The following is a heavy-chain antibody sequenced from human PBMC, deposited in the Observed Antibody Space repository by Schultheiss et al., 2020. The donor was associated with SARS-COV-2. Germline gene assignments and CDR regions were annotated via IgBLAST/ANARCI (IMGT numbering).Heavy chain of an antibody. CDR2: INHSGST. Sequence: SQTLSLTCTVSGGSISSSSYYWGWIRQPPGKGLEWIGEINHSGSTNYNPSLKSRVTISVDTSKNQFSLKLSSVTAADTAVYYCARGARVDYWGQGTLVTVSS. CDR1: GGSISSSSYY. J-gene: IGHJ4*02. CDR3: ARGARVDY. D-gene: IGHD3-10*01. V-gene: IGHV4-39*07.